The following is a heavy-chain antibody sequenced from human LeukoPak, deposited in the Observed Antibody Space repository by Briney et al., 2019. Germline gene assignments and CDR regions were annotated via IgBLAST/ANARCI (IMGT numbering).Heavy chain of an antibody. CDR1: GYTFTSYG. V-gene: IGHV1-18*01. J-gene: IGHJ4*02. CDR3: ARDRGVVVPAATLDY. CDR2: ISAYSGNT. D-gene: IGHD2-2*01. Sequence: ASVKVSCKASGYTFTSYGISWVRQALGQGLEWMGWISAYSGNTNYAQKLQGRVTMTTDTSTSTAYMELRSLRSDDTAVYYCARDRGVVVPAATLDYWGQGTLVTVSS.